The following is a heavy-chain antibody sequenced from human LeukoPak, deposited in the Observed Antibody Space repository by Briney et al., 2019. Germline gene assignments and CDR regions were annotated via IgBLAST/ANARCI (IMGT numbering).Heavy chain of an antibody. Sequence: PGGSLRLSCAASGFTFSSHWMHWVRQAPGKGLVWVTRISSDGSSTRYADSVKGRFTISRDNAKNTLYLQMSSLRAEDTAMYYCARTSLSGWVNDHWGQGTLVTVSS. CDR1: GFTFSSHW. CDR2: ISSDGSST. D-gene: IGHD6-19*01. V-gene: IGHV3-74*01. J-gene: IGHJ4*02. CDR3: ARTSLSGWVNDH.